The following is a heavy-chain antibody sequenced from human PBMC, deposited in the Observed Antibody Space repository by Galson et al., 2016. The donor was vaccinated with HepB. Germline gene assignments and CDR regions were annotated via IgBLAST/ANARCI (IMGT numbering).Heavy chain of an antibody. Sequence: SVKVSCKASGYSFSSYDINWVRQAPGQGLEWVGWMNPTSGNTGYAQKFQGRVTMTRDTSIRTAYMELSSLRSEDTAVYYGARVRIVLSPVGRGGWFDPWGQGTLVTVSP. CDR2: MNPTSGNT. V-gene: IGHV1-8*01. D-gene: IGHD2-15*01. J-gene: IGHJ5*02. CDR3: ARVRIVLSPVGRGGWFDP. CDR1: GYSFSSYD.